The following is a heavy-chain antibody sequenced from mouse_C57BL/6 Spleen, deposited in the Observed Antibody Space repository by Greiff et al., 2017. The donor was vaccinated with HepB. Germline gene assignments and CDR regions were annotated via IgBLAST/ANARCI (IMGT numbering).Heavy chain of an antibody. D-gene: IGHD2-2*01. CDR2: IDPENGDT. J-gene: IGHJ4*01. Sequence: EVQVVESGAELVRPGASVKLSCTASGFNIKDDYMHWVKQRPEQGLEWIGWIDPENGDTEYASKFQGKATITADTSSNTAYLQLSSLTSEDTAVYYCGDGYGEGNFYAMDYWGQGTSVTVSS. V-gene: IGHV14-4*01. CDR1: GFNIKDDY. CDR3: GDGYGEGNFYAMDY.